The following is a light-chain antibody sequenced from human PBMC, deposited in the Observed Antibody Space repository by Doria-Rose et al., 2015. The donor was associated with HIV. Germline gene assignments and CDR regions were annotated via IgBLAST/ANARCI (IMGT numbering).Light chain of an antibody. Sequence: DIRVTQSPESLGMSLGERATLNCKSNQSPLYTSKNYLAWYQQKPGQPPKLLIYWASTRQSGVPARFSGSGSGTDFTLTISSLEAEDVAVYYCQQYYDTPSFGPGTIVDIK. CDR1: QSPLYTSKNY. CDR3: QQYYDTPS. J-gene: IGKJ3*01. CDR2: WAS. V-gene: IGKV4-1*01.